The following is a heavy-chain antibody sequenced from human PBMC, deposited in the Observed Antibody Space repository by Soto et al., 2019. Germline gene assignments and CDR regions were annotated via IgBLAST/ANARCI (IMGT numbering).Heavy chain of an antibody. J-gene: IGHJ6*02. CDR2: INTGNGNT. V-gene: IGHV1-3*04. Sequence: QVQLVQSGAEVKKPGASVKVSCKASGYNFTTYAMLWVRQAPGQRLEWMGWINTGNGNTRYSPKFQGRVTIIRDTSASTAYMELSSLKSEDTAVYYCARGERLYYSYYGMDVWGQGSTVTVSS. CDR1: GYNFTTYA. CDR3: ARGERLYYSYYGMDV. D-gene: IGHD3-3*01.